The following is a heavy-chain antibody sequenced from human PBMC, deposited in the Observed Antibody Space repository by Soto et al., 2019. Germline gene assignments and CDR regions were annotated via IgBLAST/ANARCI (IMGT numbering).Heavy chain of an antibody. Sequence: QVQLVESGGGVVQPGRSLRLSCAASGFTFSSYGMHWVRQAPGKGLEWVAVIWYDGSNKYYADSVKGRFTISRDNSKNRLYWQRTGGRPEERVFFYCGRVRSVNYVLEGGPLDYGGQETLVPVSS. CDR2: IWYDGSNK. CDR1: GFTFSSYG. V-gene: IGHV3-33*01. D-gene: IGHD4-4*01. CDR3: GRVRSVNYVLEGGPLDY. J-gene: IGHJ4*02.